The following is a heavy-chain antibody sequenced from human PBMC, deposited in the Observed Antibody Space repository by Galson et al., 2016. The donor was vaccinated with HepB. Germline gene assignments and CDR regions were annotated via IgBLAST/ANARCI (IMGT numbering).Heavy chain of an antibody. D-gene: IGHD4-23*01. CDR3: MRGNRVRRYRPFDC. CDR1: GGSLSDYY. V-gene: IGHV4-34*01. J-gene: IGHJ4*02. Sequence: SETLSLTCAVYGGSLSDYYWSWIRQPPGKGLEWIGQINHSGSTNYNPSLKSRVIISVDTSKNQFSLKLTSVTAADTAMYYCMRGNRVRRYRPFDCWGQGTLVTVSS. CDR2: INHSGST.